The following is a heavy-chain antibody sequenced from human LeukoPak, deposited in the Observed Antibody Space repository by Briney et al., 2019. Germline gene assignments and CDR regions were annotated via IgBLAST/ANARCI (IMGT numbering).Heavy chain of an antibody. D-gene: IGHD5-24*01. CDR2: ISGSGGST. CDR1: GFTFSSYA. Sequence: GGSLRLSCAASGFTFSSYAMSWVRQAPGKGLEWVSAISGSGGSTYYADSVKGRFTISRDNSKNTLYLQMNSLRAEDTAVYYCAKDLSWEMATITGLGSAFDIWGQGTMVTVSS. J-gene: IGHJ3*02. CDR3: AKDLSWEMATITGLGSAFDI. V-gene: IGHV3-23*01.